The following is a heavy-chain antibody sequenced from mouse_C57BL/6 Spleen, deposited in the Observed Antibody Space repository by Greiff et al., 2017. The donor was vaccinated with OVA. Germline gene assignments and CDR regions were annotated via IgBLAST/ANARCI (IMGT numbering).Heavy chain of an antibody. CDR2: FYPGSGSI. V-gene: IGHV1-62-2*01. CDR1: GYTFTEYT. Sequence: QVQLQQSGAELVKPGASVKLSCKASGYTFTEYTIHWVKQRSGQGLEWIGWFYPGSGSIKYNEKFKDKATLTADKSSSTVYMERSRLTSEDSAVYFCARHEDYYGSSYEWYFDVWGTGTTVTVSS. D-gene: IGHD1-1*01. J-gene: IGHJ1*03. CDR3: ARHEDYYGSSYEWYFDV.